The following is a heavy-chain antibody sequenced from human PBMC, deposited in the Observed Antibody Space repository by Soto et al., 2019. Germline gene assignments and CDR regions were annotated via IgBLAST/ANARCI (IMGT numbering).Heavy chain of an antibody. CDR1: GFPFRCAW. CDR2: IKSETDGGTT. Sequence: GGSLRLSCAASGFPFRCAWMSWVRQAPGAGLEWVARIKSETDGGTTDYGAPVEGRFTISRDDSKNMVYLQINSLNTEDTAVYYCSTDSHFSSVFVRHASWGHGTLVTVSS. D-gene: IGHD3-10*01. V-gene: IGHV3-15*01. J-gene: IGHJ5*01. CDR3: STDSHFSSVFVRHAS.